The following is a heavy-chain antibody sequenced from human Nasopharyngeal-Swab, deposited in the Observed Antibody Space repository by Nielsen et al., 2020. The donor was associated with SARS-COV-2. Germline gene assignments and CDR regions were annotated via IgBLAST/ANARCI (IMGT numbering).Heavy chain of an antibody. CDR2: IYTSGST. CDR1: GGSISSGSYY. CDR3: ARGVGEDKTYYFDY. V-gene: IGHV4-61*02. J-gene: IGHJ4*02. Sequence: TLSLTCTVSGGSISSGSYYWSWIRQPAGKGLEWIGRIYTSGSTNYNPSLKSRVTISVDTSKNQFSLELSSVTAADTAVYYCARGVGEDKTYYFDYWGQGTLVTVSS. D-gene: IGHD3-10*01.